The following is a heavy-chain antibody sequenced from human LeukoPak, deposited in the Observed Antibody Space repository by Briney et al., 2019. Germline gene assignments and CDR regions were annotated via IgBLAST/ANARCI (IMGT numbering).Heavy chain of an antibody. J-gene: IGHJ4*02. CDR3: AKDKDPWKSTAISDFDY. CDR1: GFTFSTYG. V-gene: IGHV3-30*02. CDR2: IRYDSSNK. D-gene: IGHD1-1*01. Sequence: GGSLRLSCAASGFTFSTYGMHWVRQAPGKGLEWVAFIRYDSSNKYYRDSVEGRFTISRDNSKNTLYLQMNSLRVEDTAVYFCAKDKDPWKSTAISDFDYWGQGSLVTVSS.